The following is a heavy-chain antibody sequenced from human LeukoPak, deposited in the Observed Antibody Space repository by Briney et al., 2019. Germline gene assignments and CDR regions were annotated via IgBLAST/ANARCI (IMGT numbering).Heavy chain of an antibody. CDR1: GFTFDDYA. Sequence: PGRSLRLSCAASGFTFDDYAMHWVRQAPGKGLEWVSGISWNSGSIGYADSVKGRFTISRDNGRNSLYLQMDSLRGKDTAVYYCARSIAEAKIDYWGQGTLVTVSS. CDR3: ARSIAEAKIDY. CDR2: ISWNSGSI. V-gene: IGHV3-9*01. J-gene: IGHJ4*02. D-gene: IGHD6-13*01.